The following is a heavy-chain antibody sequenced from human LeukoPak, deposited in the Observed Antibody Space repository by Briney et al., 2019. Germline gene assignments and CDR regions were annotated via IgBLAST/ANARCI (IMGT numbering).Heavy chain of an antibody. J-gene: IGHJ6*03. CDR2: MNPNSGNT. CDR3: ASPGYSYGTYMDV. V-gene: IGHV1-8*02. D-gene: IGHD5-18*01. CDR1: GGTFSSYD. Sequence: ASVKVSCKXSGGTFSSYDINWVRQATGQGLEWMGWMNPNSGNTGYAQKFQGRVTMTRNTSISTAYMELSSLRSEDTAVYYCASPGYSYGTYMDVWGKGTTVTVSS.